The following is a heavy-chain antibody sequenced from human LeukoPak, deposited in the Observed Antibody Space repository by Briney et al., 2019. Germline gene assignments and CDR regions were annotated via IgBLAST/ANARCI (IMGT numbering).Heavy chain of an antibody. CDR2: IYYSGST. CDR1: GGSISSYY. Sequence: SETLSLTCTVSGGSISSYYWSWIRQPPGKGLEWIGYIYYSGSTNYNPSLKSRVTISVDTSKNQFSLQLYSVTPDDTAVYYCARWGRTTIISMGGNWFDPWGQGTLVTVSS. CDR3: ARWGRTTIISMGGNWFDP. V-gene: IGHV4-59*08. J-gene: IGHJ5*02. D-gene: IGHD3-9*01.